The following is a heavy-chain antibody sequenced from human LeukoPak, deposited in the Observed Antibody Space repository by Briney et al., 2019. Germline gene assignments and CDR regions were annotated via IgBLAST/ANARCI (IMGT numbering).Heavy chain of an antibody. Sequence: GGSLRLSCAASGFTFSSYGMHWVRQAPGKGLEGVAVISYDGSNKYYADSVKGRFTISRDNSKNTLVLQMNSLGAEDTAVYYCAKEFQGIQLWYYFDYWGQGTLVTVSS. CDR3: AKEFQGIQLWYYFDY. V-gene: IGHV3-30*18. D-gene: IGHD5-18*01. CDR2: ISYDGSNK. CDR1: GFTFSSYG. J-gene: IGHJ4*02.